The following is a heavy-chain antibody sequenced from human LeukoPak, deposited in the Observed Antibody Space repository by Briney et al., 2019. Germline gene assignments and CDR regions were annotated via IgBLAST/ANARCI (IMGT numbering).Heavy chain of an antibody. CDR3: ARARYGSGGYFFDF. CDR2: IKQDGSDI. Sequence: PGGSLRLSCAASGFTFSSYVMNWVRQAPGKGLECVANIKQDGSDIYFVDSVKGRFTISRDNAKNSLYLQMNSLRGEDTAVYYCARARYGSGGYFFDFWGQGTLVTVSS. V-gene: IGHV3-7*04. J-gene: IGHJ4*02. CDR1: GFTFSSYV. D-gene: IGHD3-10*01.